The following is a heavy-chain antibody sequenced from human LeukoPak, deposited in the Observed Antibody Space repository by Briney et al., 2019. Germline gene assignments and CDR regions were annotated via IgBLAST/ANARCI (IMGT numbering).Heavy chain of an antibody. Sequence: ASVKVSCKASGYTFTGYYMHWVRQAPGQGLEWMGWINPNSGGTNYAQKFQGRVTMTRDTSISTAYMELSRLRSDDTAVYYCARVVSIVVPAARDYGGYPGRNWFDPLGQGTLVTV. CDR2: INPNSGGT. V-gene: IGHV1-2*02. CDR3: ARVVSIVVPAARDYGGYPGRNWFDP. J-gene: IGHJ5*02. D-gene: IGHD2-2*01. CDR1: GYTFTGYY.